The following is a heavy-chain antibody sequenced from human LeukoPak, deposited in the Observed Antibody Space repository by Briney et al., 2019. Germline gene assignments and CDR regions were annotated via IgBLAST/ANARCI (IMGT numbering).Heavy chain of an antibody. Sequence: SETLSLTCAVYGGSFSGYYWSWIRQPPGKGLEWIGEINHSGSTNYNPSLKSRVTISVDTSKNQFSLKLSSVTAADTAVYYCARGRVDYYDSSGFIVLHAFDIWGQGTMVTVSS. D-gene: IGHD3-22*01. J-gene: IGHJ3*02. CDR1: GGSFSGYY. V-gene: IGHV4-34*01. CDR2: INHSGST. CDR3: ARGRVDYYDSSGFIVLHAFDI.